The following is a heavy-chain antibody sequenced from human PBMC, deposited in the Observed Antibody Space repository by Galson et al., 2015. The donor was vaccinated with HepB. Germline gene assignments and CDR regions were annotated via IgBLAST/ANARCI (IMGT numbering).Heavy chain of an antibody. Sequence: SVKVSCKASGYTFTRYYMHWVRQAPGQGLEWMGVINPSGGSTNYAPKFQGRVTMTRDTSTNTVYMELSSLRSEDTAVFYCARDESASRSYGDHWDGIFDYWGQGTLVTVSS. V-gene: IGHV1-46*01. D-gene: IGHD4-17*01. J-gene: IGHJ4*02. CDR1: GYTFTRYY. CDR2: INPSGGST. CDR3: ARDESASRSYGDHWDGIFDY.